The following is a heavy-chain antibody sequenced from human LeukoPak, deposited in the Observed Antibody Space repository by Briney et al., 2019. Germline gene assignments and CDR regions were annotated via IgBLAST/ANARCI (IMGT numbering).Heavy chain of an antibody. V-gene: IGHV1-46*01. CDR2: INPSAGST. CDR3: ARSGLLAAASGPFDY. CDR1: GYTFTSYG. Sequence: ASVKVSCKASGYTFTSYGISWVRQAPGQGLEWMGIINPSAGSTSYAQKFQGSVTMTRDTSTRTVYMELSSLRSEDTAVYYCARSGLLAAASGPFDYWGQGTLVTVSS. D-gene: IGHD6-13*01. J-gene: IGHJ4*02.